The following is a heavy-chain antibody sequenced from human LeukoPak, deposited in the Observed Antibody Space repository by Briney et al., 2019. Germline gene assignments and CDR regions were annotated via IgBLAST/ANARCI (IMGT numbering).Heavy chain of an antibody. CDR1: GFTFDDYA. CDR3: ATAPYESIGKFDY. D-gene: IGHD3-22*01. J-gene: IGHJ4*02. Sequence: PGGSLRLFCAASGFTFDDYAMHWVRHATGKALECVALISWDGDSIYYSDSVKGQFTISRDNDKISLYLQMNSLRTEDTALYYFATAPYESIGKFDYWAQGTLVTVSS. CDR2: ISWDGDSI. V-gene: IGHV3-43D*03.